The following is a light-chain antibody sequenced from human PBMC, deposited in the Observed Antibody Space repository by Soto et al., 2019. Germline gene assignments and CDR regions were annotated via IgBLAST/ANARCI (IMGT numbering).Light chain of an antibody. V-gene: IGKV1-27*01. J-gene: IGKJ1*01. CDR1: QGILAY. CDR2: AAS. Sequence: DIQMTQAPSSLSARVGDRVTITCRASQGILAYVAWFQQKPGKAPRLLIYAASTLHSGVPSRFSGSGSGTDFTLTISSLQPEDVATYFQKYNTAPQAFGQRTKLEIK. CDR3: QKYNTAPQA.